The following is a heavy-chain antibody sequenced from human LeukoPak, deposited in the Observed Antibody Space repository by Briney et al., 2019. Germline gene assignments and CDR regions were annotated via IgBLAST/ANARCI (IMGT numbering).Heavy chain of an antibody. Sequence: ASVKVSCKASGYTFTSYGINWVRQATGQGLEWMGWTNPNSGNTGFAQKFQGRVTMTRTTSISTAYMELSSLRSEDTAVYYCARNDYGGHDAFDIWGQGTMVTVSS. V-gene: IGHV1-8*02. J-gene: IGHJ3*02. CDR3: ARNDYGGHDAFDI. CDR1: GYTFTSYG. CDR2: TNPNSGNT. D-gene: IGHD4-17*01.